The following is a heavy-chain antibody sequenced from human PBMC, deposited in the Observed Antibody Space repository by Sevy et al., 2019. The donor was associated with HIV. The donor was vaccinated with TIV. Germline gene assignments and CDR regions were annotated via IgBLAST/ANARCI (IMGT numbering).Heavy chain of an antibody. CDR3: XXXXXXXXXXXXVVYAVDV. CDR2: IYYSGNT. J-gene: IGHJ6*02. CDR1: GDSVNNINYY. V-gene: IGHV4-39*01. Sequence: SETLSLTCTVSGDSVNNINYYWGWIRQPPGKGLEWVGNIYYSGNTYYNPSVKSRVTISVDTSKNQFSLKLNSVTAAXXXXXXXXXXXXXXXXXXXVVYAVDVWGQGTTVTVSS.